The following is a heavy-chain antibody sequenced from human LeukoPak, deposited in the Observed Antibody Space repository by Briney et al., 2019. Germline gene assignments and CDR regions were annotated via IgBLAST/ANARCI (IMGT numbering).Heavy chain of an antibody. CDR1: GFTFSSYA. J-gene: IGHJ5*02. Sequence: AGGSLRLSWAASGFTFSSYAMSWVRQAPGKGLEWVSAISGSGGSTYYADSVKGRFTISRDNSKNTLYLQMNSLRAEDTAEYYCAKHVSSGWYGNWFDPWGQGTLVTVSS. V-gene: IGHV3-23*01. CDR2: ISGSGGST. CDR3: AKHVSSGWYGNWFDP. D-gene: IGHD6-19*01.